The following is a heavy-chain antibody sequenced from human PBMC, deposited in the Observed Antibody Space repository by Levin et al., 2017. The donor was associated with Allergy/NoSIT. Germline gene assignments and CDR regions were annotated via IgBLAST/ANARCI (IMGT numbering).Heavy chain of an antibody. D-gene: IGHD4-23*01. CDR2: IYYSGST. CDR1: GGSISSYY. J-gene: IGHJ3*02. Sequence: SETLSLTCTVSGGSISSYYWSWIRQPPGKGLEWIGYIYYSGSTNYNPSLKSRVTISVDTSKNQFSLKLSSVTAADTAVYYCARRYGGNSVWAFDIWGQGTMVTVSS. CDR3: ARRYGGNSVWAFDI. V-gene: IGHV4-59*08.